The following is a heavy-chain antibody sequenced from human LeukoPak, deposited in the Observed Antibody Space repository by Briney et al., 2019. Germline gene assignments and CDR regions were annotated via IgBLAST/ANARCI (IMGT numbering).Heavy chain of an antibody. J-gene: IGHJ5*02. CDR1: GYTFTGYY. CDR2: INPNSGGT. Sequence: ASVKVSCKASGYTFTGYYMHWVRQAPGQGLEWMGWINPNSGGTNYAQKFQGRVTMTRDTSVSTAYMELSRLRSDDTAVYYCARGFEVVVVAATTYSAFDPWGQGTLVTVSS. V-gene: IGHV1-2*02. CDR3: ARGFEVVVVAATTYSAFDP. D-gene: IGHD2-15*01.